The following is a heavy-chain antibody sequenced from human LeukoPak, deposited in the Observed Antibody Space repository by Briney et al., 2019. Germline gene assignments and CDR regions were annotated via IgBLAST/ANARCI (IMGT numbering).Heavy chain of an antibody. D-gene: IGHD6-19*01. Sequence: PSETPSLTCTVSGGSISSSSYYWGWIRQPPGKGLEWIGSIYYSGSTYYNPPLKSRVTISVDTSKNQFSLWLSSVTAADTAVYYCARAQPDPTSYIAVAGPFDYWGQGTLVTVSS. V-gene: IGHV4-39*07. CDR2: IYYSGST. CDR3: ARAQPDPTSYIAVAGPFDY. CDR1: GGSISSSSYY. J-gene: IGHJ4*02.